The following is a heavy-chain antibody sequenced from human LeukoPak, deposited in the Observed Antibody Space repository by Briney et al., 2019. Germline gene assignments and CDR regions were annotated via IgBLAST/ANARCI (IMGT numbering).Heavy chain of an antibody. D-gene: IGHD4-17*01. J-gene: IGHJ6*03. V-gene: IGHV3-20*04. CDR1: GFTFDDYG. CDR3: ARISLTTGSYYYYMDV. Sequence: PGGSLRLSCAASGFTFDDYGMSWVRQAPGKGLEWVSGINWNGGSTGYADSVKGRFTISRGNAKNSLYLQMNSLRAEDTALYYCARISLTTGSYYYYMDVWGKGTTVTVSS. CDR2: INWNGGST.